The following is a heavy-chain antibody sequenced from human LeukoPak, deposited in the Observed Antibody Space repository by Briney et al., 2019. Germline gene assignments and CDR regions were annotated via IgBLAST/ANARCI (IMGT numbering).Heavy chain of an antibody. CDR2: INPNSGGT. Sequence: ASVKVSCKASGYTFTGYYMHWVRQAPGQGLEWMGWINPNSGGTNYAQKFQGWVTMTRDTSISTAYMELSRLRSDDTAVYYCARAPRDYYGSSGYSYYFDYWGQGTLVTVSS. CDR1: GYTFTGYY. CDR3: ARAPRDYYGSSGYSYYFDY. D-gene: IGHD3-22*01. V-gene: IGHV1-2*04. J-gene: IGHJ4*02.